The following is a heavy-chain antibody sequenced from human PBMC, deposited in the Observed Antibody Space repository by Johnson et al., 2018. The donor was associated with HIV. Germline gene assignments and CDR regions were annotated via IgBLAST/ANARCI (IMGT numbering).Heavy chain of an antibody. CDR1: GFTFSDYY. J-gene: IGHJ3*02. Sequence: QVQLVESGGGLVQPGRSLRLSCAASGFTFSDYYMSWIRQAPGKGLEWVSYISTSGSTKYYADSVKGRFTISRDNAKKSLYLQMNSLRAEDTAVYYCARPQSSGYYHGYAFDIWGQGTMVTVSS. D-gene: IGHD3-22*01. CDR2: ISTSGSTK. CDR3: ARPQSSGYYHGYAFDI. V-gene: IGHV3-11*04.